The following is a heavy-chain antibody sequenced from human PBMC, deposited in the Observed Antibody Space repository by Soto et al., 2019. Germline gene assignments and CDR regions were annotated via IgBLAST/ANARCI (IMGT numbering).Heavy chain of an antibody. Sequence: QVQLQESGPGLVNPSGTLSLTCAVSGGSISSSNWWSWVRQPPGKGLEWIGEIYHSGSTNYNPSLKSRVTISVDKTKNQFSLKLSSVTAADTAVYYCSRRIAAATSCIDYWGQGTLVTVSS. CDR3: SRRIAAATSCIDY. V-gene: IGHV4-4*02. CDR1: GGSISSSNW. D-gene: IGHD6-13*01. J-gene: IGHJ4*02. CDR2: IYHSGST.